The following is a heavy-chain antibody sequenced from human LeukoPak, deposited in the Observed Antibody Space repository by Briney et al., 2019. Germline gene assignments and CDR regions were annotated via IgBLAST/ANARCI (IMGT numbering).Heavy chain of an antibody. CDR1: GFSFSTCA. J-gene: IGHJ4*02. Sequence: GGSLRLSCAASGFSFSTCAMNWVRQAPGKGLEWVSAISGSGSNTYYADSVKGRFTISRDNSKNTLYLQMNSLEAEDTALYYCAKDVRGYNRPFDYWGQGTLVTVSS. CDR2: ISGSGSNT. CDR3: AKDVRGYNRPFDY. D-gene: IGHD3-10*02. V-gene: IGHV3-23*01.